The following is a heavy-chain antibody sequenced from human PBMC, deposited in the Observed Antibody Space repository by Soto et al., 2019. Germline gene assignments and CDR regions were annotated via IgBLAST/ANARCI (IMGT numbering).Heavy chain of an antibody. D-gene: IGHD6-13*01. V-gene: IGHV3-30-3*01. Sequence: ESGGGVVQPGRSLRLSCAASGFTFSSYAMHWVRQAPGKGLEWVAVISYDGSNKYYADSVKGRFTISRDNSKNTLYLQMNSLRAEDTAVYYCARDHSSILDYWGQGTLVTVSS. CDR1: GFTFSSYA. CDR2: ISYDGSNK. J-gene: IGHJ4*02. CDR3: ARDHSSILDY.